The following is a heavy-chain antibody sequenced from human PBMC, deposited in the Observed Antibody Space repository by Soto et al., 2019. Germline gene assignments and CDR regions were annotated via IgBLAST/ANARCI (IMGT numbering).Heavy chain of an antibody. CDR3: ARLAYYYDRSGQDY. V-gene: IGHV4-61*01. Sequence: PSETLSLTCTVSGGSVSSGSYYWSWIRQPPGKGLEWIGYIYYSGSTNYNPSLKSRVTISVDTSKNQFSLKLSSVTAADTAVYYCARLAYYYDRSGQDYWGQGTLVTVSS. D-gene: IGHD3-22*01. CDR1: GGSVSSGSYY. J-gene: IGHJ4*02. CDR2: IYYSGST.